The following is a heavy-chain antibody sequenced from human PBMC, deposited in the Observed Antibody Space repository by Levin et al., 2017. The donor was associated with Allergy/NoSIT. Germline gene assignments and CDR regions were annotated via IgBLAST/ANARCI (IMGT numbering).Heavy chain of an antibody. V-gene: IGHV1-69*01. CDR1: GGTFSSYA. CDR2: IIPIFGTA. D-gene: IGHD3-22*01. Sequence: KISCKASGGTFSSYAISWVRQAPGQGLEWMGGIIPIFGTANYAQKFQGRVTITADESTSTAYMELSSLRSEDTAVYYCARGASSGFVAFDIWGQGTMVTVSS. CDR3: ARGASSGFVAFDI. J-gene: IGHJ3*02.